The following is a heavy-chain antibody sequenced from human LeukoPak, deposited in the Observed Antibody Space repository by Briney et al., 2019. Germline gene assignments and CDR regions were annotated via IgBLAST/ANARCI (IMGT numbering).Heavy chain of an antibody. D-gene: IGHD5-18*01. CDR1: GYTFTSYG. CDR2: ISAYNGNT. CDR3: ARDLRGYSYSYSDY. J-gene: IGHJ4*02. V-gene: IGHV1-18*01. Sequence: ASVKVSCKASGYTFTSYGISWVQQAPGQGLEWMGWISAYNGNTNYAQKLQGRVTMTTDTSTSTAYMELRGLKSDDTAVYYCARDLRGYSYSYSDYWGQGTLVTVSS.